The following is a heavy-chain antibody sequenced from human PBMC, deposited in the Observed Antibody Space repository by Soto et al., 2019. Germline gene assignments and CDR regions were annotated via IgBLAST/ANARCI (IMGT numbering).Heavy chain of an antibody. CDR3: VKSPGILNGYLDL. CDR2: ISSNGDST. D-gene: IGHD3-9*01. J-gene: IGHJ5*02. V-gene: IGHV3-64D*06. CDR1: GFTFSSYA. Sequence: GGSLRLSCSASGFTFSSYAMHWVRQAPGKGLEYVSAISSNGDSTYYADSVKGRFTISRDNSWNTLYLQMSSLKAEDTAVYYCVKSPGILNGYLDLWGQGTLVTVSS.